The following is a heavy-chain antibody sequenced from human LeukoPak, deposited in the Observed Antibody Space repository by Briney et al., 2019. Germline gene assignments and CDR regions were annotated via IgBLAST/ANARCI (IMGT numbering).Heavy chain of an antibody. D-gene: IGHD6-13*01. CDR1: GGSISSSSYY. Sequence: SETLSLTCTVSGGSISSSSYYWGWIRQPPGKGLEWIGSIYYSRSTYYNPSLKSRVTISVDTSKNQFSLKLSSVTAADTAVYYCARFAAAAGNYYFDYWGQGTLVTVSS. CDR2: IYYSRST. J-gene: IGHJ4*02. CDR3: ARFAAAAGNYYFDY. V-gene: IGHV4-39*01.